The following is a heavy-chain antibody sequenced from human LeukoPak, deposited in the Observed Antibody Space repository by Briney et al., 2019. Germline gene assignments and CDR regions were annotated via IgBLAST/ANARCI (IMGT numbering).Heavy chain of an antibody. CDR2: ISSSGSTI. D-gene: IGHD3-10*01. CDR1: GFTFSDYY. V-gene: IGHV3-11*04. Sequence: PGGSLRLSRAASGFTFSDYYMNWIRQAPGKGLEWVSYISSSGSTINYADSVKGRFTISRDNAKNSLYLQMNSLRAEDTAVYYCARRVYGSGTNNWFDPWGQGTLVTVSS. J-gene: IGHJ5*02. CDR3: ARRVYGSGTNNWFDP.